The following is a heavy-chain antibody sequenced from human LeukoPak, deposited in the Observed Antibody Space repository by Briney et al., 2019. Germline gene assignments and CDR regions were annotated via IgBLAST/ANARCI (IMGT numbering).Heavy chain of an antibody. J-gene: IGHJ5*02. V-gene: IGHV4-4*07. CDR2: MQTSEIV. D-gene: IGHD1-20*01. CDR1: GGSISSYY. Sequence: SETLSLTCTVSGGSISSYYWSWIRQPAGKGLEGIGRMQTSEIVSYYPSLRSRVTISIDTSKNQFSLRLTSVTAADTAVSYCVRDGGTFITESSTDRHNWLDPWGQGSLVTVSS. CDR3: VRDGGTFITESSTDRHNWLDP.